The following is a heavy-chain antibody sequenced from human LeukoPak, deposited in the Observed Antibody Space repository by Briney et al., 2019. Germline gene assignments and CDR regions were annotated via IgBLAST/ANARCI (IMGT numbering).Heavy chain of an antibody. J-gene: IGHJ4*02. D-gene: IGHD3-22*01. CDR3: ARASYSYDINGWVPFDY. V-gene: IGHV4-39*07. Sequence: SETLSLTCSDSGGSISSTTYYWGWIRQPPGKGLEWIATINYSGTTHYNPSLKSRVTISGDTSKNQFSLRLSSVTAADTAVYYCARASYSYDINGWVPFDYWGQGTLVTVSS. CDR2: INYSGTT. CDR1: GGSISSTTYY.